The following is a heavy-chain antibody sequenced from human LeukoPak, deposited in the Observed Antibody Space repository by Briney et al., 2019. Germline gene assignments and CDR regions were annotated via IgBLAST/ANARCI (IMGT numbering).Heavy chain of an antibody. D-gene: IGHD3-10*01. V-gene: IGHV4-59*01. Sequence: SETLSLTCTVSGGSISSYYWSWIRQPPGKGLEWIGYIYYSGGTNYNPSLKSRVTISVDTSKNQFSLKLSSVTAADTAVYYCARDLLYDSGSYRYYYGMDVWGQGTTVTVSS. CDR1: GGSISSYY. J-gene: IGHJ6*02. CDR3: ARDLLYDSGSYRYYYGMDV. CDR2: IYYSGGT.